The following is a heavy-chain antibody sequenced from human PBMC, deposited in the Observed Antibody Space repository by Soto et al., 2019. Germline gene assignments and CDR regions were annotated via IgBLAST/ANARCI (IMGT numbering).Heavy chain of an antibody. J-gene: IGHJ6*02. CDR3: AKAPPPGYSSSWYERRHYGMDV. CDR1: GFTFSSYG. V-gene: IGHV3-30*18. Sequence: QVQLVESGGGVVQPGRSLRLSCAASGFTFSSYGMHWVRQAPGKGLEWVAVISYDGSNKYYADSVKGRFTISRDNSKNTLYLQMNSLRAEDTAVYYCAKAPPPGYSSSWYERRHYGMDVWGQGTTVTVSS. CDR2: ISYDGSNK. D-gene: IGHD6-13*01.